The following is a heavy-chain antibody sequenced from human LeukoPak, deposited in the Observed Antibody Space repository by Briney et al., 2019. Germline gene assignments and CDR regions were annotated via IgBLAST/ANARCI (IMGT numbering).Heavy chain of an antibody. V-gene: IGHV4-39*01. CDR3: ARHHDQYAFDI. J-gene: IGHJ3*02. D-gene: IGHD2-2*01. CDR1: GGSISSSSYY. Sequence: SETLSLTRTVSGGSISSSSYYWGWIRQPPGKGLEWIGSIYYSGSTYYNPSLKSRVAISVDTSKNQFSLKLSSVTAADTAVYYCARHHDQYAFDIWGQGTMVTVSS. CDR2: IYYSGST.